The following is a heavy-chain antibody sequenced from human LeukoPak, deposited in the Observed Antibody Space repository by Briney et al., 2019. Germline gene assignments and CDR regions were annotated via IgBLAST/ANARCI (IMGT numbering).Heavy chain of an antibody. CDR1: GFTFSDYY. D-gene: IGHD3-10*01. CDR2: ISSSGSNI. J-gene: IGHJ6*03. Sequence: PGGSLRLSCAASGFTFSDYYMSWIRQAPGKGLEWVSYISSSGSNIYYADSVKGRFTISRDNAKNSLYLQMNSLRAEDTAVYYCARDSLVRGVYYYMDVWGKGTTVTISS. V-gene: IGHV3-11*01. CDR3: ARDSLVRGVYYYMDV.